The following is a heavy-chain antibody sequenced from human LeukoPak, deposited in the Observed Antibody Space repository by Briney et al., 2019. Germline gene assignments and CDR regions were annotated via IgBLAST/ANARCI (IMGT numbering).Heavy chain of an antibody. CDR2: IKQDGSEK. CDR1: GFTFSSYW. CDR3: ARDQGYDFWSGLVSDY. V-gene: IGHV3-7*01. Sequence: GGSLRLSCAASGFTFSSYWMSWVRQAPGKGLEWVANIKQDGSEKYYVDSVKGRFAISRDNAKNSLYLQMNSLRAEDTAVYYCARDQGYDFWSGLVSDYWGQGTLVTVSS. D-gene: IGHD3-3*01. J-gene: IGHJ4*02.